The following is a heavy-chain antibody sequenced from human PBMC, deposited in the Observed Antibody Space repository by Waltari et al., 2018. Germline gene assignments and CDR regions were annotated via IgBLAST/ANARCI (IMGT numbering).Heavy chain of an antibody. CDR3: ARVVKLTSNWFDP. V-gene: IGHV4-30-4*08. Sequence: QVQLQESGPGLVKPSQTLSLTCPVSGGSISSGDYYWSWIRQPPGKGLEWIGYIYYSGSTYYNPSLRSRVTISVDTAKNQFSLKLSSVTAADTAVYYCARVVKLTSNWFDPWGQGTLVTVSS. D-gene: IGHD2-15*01. J-gene: IGHJ5*02. CDR2: IYYSGST. CDR1: GGSISSGDYY.